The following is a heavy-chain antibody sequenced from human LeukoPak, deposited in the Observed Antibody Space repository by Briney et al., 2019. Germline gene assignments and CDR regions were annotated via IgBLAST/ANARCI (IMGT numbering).Heavy chain of an antibody. CDR3: ARDLGDSGYLSY. V-gene: IGHV4-59*01. Sequence: SETLSLTCTLSGDSISSYYWSWIRQPPGKGLEWIGYIYYSGSTNYNPSLKSRVTISVDTSKNQFSLKLSSVTAADTAVYYCARDLGDSGYLSYWGQGALATVSS. CDR1: GDSISSYY. D-gene: IGHD3-22*01. CDR2: IYYSGST. J-gene: IGHJ4*02.